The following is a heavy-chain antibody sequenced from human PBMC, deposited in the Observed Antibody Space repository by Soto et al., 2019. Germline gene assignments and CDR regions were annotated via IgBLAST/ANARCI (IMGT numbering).Heavy chain of an antibody. D-gene: IGHD6-19*01. CDR3: ASGYSSAWNPNHYYGMDV. V-gene: IGHV6-1*01. Sequence: PSQTLSLTCAISGDSVSSNSAAWNWIRQSPSRGLEWLGRTYYRSKWYNDYAVSVKSRITINPDTSKNQFSLQLNSVTPEDTAVYYSASGYSSAWNPNHYYGMDVWGQGTTVTVSS. CDR1: GDSVSSNSAA. CDR2: TYYRSKWYN. J-gene: IGHJ6*02.